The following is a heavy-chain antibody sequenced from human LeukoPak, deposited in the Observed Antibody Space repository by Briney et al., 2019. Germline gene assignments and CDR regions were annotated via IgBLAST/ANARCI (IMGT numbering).Heavy chain of an antibody. D-gene: IGHD1-26*01. V-gene: IGHV3-15*01. J-gene: IGHJ4*02. Sequence: GGSLRLSCAASGFTFSSYEMNWVRQTPETGLEWVGLIKSKSDGGTIDYAAPVKGRFTISRDDLRNTLYLQMNSLITEDTAVYYCTTERSGSFPYWGQGALVIVSS. CDR3: TTERSGSFPY. CDR2: IKSKSDGGTI. CDR1: GFTFSSYE.